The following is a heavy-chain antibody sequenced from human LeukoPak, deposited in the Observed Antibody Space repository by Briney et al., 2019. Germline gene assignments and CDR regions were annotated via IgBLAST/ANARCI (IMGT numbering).Heavy chain of an antibody. D-gene: IGHD2-21*02. CDR1: GASISSYH. J-gene: IGHJ4*02. CDR2: IYYSGTT. CDR3: ASAHCGGDCFFDS. Sequence: PSVTLSLTCTFSGASISSYHWNWIRQPPGKGLEWIGYIYYSGTTTYNPSLKSRVTISLDTSKNQFSLQLTSVTAADTAVYYCASAHCGGDCFFDSWGQGTLVTVSS. V-gene: IGHV4-59*01.